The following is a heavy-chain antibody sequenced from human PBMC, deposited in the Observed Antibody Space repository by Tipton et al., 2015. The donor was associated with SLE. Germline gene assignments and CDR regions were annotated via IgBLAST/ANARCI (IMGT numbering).Heavy chain of an antibody. CDR3: ARGRSGYSSSWYGDYFDY. CDR1: GGSISSGSYY. J-gene: IGHJ4*02. CDR2: IYTSGST. D-gene: IGHD6-13*01. V-gene: IGHV4-61*09. Sequence: TLSLTCTVSGGSISSGSYYWSWIRQPAGKGLEWIGYIYTSGSTNYNPSLKSRVTISVDTSKNQFSLKLSSVTAADTAVYYCARGRSGYSSSWYGDYFDYWGQGTLVTVSS.